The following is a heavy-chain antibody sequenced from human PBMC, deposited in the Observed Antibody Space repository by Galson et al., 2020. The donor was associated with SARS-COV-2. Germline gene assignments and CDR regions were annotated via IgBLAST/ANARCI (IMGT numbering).Heavy chain of an antibody. CDR1: GYSVSSDYN. J-gene: IGHJ4*02. CDR3: ARRQWLIGRGFDS. CDR2: VYRSGST. Sequence: SETLSLTCAVSGYSVSSDYNWGWIRQPPGKGLEWIGTVYRSGSTYYNPSLKSRVTISVDASKNQFSVRLISVTAADTAVYYCARRQWLIGRGFDSWGQGTLVTVSS. V-gene: IGHV4-38-2*01. D-gene: IGHD6-19*01.